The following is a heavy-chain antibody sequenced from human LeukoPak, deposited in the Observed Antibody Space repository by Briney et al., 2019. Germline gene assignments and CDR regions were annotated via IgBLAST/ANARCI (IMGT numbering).Heavy chain of an antibody. CDR2: IYYSGST. Sequence: SETLSLTCTVSGGSISSYYWSWIRQPPGKGLEWIGYIYYSGSTNYNPSLKSRVTISVDTSKNQFSLKLSSVTAADTAVYYCARWGTWLEPFDPWGQGTLVTVSS. J-gene: IGHJ5*02. CDR1: GGSISSYY. D-gene: IGHD5-18*01. V-gene: IGHV4-59*08. CDR3: ARWGTWLEPFDP.